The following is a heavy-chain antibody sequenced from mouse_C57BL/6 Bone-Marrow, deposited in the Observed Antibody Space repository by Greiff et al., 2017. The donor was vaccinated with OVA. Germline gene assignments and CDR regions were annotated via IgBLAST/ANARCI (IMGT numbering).Heavy chain of an antibody. D-gene: IGHD1-1*01. Sequence: VKLMESGAELARPGASVKLSCKASGYTFTSYGISWVKQRTGKGLEWIGEINPRSGNTYYNEKFTGKATLTVDKSSRTAYMELRSLTSDDSAVYFLASDSYYYGSCSYAMDYWGQGTSVTVSS. CDR2: INPRSGNT. CDR3: ASDSYYYGSCSYAMDY. V-gene: IGHV1-81*01. J-gene: IGHJ4*01. CDR1: GYTFTSYG.